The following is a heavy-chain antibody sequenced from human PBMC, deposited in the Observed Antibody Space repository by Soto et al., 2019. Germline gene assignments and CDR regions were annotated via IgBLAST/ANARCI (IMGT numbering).Heavy chain of an antibody. CDR1: GGSISSGGYY. Sequence: QVQLQESGPGLVKPSQTLSLTCTVSGGSISSGGYYWSWIRQHPGKGLEWIGYIYYSGSTYYNPSLKSRVTISVDTSKNQFSLKLSSVTAADTAVYYCVAYGGGDCYSDYYGMDVWGQGTTVTVSS. J-gene: IGHJ6*02. D-gene: IGHD2-21*02. CDR2: IYYSGST. CDR3: VAYGGGDCYSDYYGMDV. V-gene: IGHV4-31*03.